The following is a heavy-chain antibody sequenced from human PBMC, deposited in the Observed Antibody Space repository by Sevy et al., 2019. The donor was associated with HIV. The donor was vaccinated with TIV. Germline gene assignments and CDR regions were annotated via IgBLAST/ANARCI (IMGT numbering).Heavy chain of an antibody. J-gene: IGHJ4*02. CDR3: ARDRPTLNYHASSGYNYYVVS. CDR2: ITGDSSYM. V-gene: IGHV3-21*01. Sequence: GGSLRLSCAASGFTFSSYNMNWVRQAPGKGLEWISSITGDSSYMYDADSVKGRFTISRDNAKNSLYLHMNGLRAEDTAVYYCARDRPTLNYHASSGYNYYVVSWGQGTLVTVSS. CDR1: GFTFSSYN. D-gene: IGHD3-22*01.